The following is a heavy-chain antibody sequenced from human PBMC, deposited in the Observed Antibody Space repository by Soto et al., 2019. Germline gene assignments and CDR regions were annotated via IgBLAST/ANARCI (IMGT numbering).Heavy chain of an antibody. CDR1: GGSISSYY. Sequence: PSETLSLTCTVSGGSISSYYWSWIRQPPGKGLEWIGYIYYSGSTNYNPSLKSRVTISVDTSKNQFSLKLSSVTAADTAVYYCARDQVPAALLGWFGSWRRGTLVTASS. D-gene: IGHD2-2*01. CDR2: IYYSGST. V-gene: IGHV4-59*01. CDR3: ARDQVPAALLGWFGS. J-gene: IGHJ5*01.